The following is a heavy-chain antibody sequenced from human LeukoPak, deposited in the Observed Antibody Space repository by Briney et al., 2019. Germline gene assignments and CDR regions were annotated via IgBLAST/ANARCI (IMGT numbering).Heavy chain of an antibody. CDR3: ATFCGNSAPPPFAV. D-gene: IGHD1-7*01. V-gene: IGHV1-18*01. CDR2: VDPENRPSS. CDR1: GSNFKSYG. Sequence: GASVRLFCNASGSNFKSYGVTWVRQAPGQGLEWVGWVDPENRPSSKSPKTVQGRLTMTIESSTSTAYMEVRNLTPGDTAVYFCATFCGNSAPPPFAVWGQGTMVIVSS. J-gene: IGHJ3*01.